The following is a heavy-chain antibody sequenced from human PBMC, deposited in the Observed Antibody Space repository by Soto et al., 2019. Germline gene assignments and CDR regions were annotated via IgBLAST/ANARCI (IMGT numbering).Heavy chain of an antibody. Sequence: ASVKVSCKASGYTFTGYYMHWVRQAPGQGRERMGWINPNSGGTNYAQKFQGWVTMTRDTSISTAYMELSRLRSDDTAVYYCAXAASNYCSSTSCSGPWFDPWGQGTLVTVSS. CDR2: INPNSGGT. V-gene: IGHV1-2*04. D-gene: IGHD2-2*01. J-gene: IGHJ5*02. CDR3: AXAASNYCSSTSCSGPWFDP. CDR1: GYTFTGYY.